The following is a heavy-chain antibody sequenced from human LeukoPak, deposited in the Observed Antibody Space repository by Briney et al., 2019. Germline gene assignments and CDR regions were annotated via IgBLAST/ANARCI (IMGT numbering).Heavy chain of an antibody. D-gene: IGHD3-16*01. Sequence: GGSLRLSCAASGLSFSTFAMSWVRQGPARGLEWVSSIRGSGETFYADSVKGRFTLYSDTSRNTVYLQLNNLRVDDTAIYYCARASWASSTDAVRWGQGTLVTVSS. J-gene: IGHJ4*02. CDR2: IRGSGET. CDR1: GLSFSTFA. V-gene: IGHV3-23*01. CDR3: ARASWASSTDAVR.